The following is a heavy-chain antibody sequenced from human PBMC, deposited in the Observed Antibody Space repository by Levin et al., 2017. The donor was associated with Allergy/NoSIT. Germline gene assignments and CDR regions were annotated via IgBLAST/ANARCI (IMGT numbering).Heavy chain of an antibody. D-gene: IGHD2-15*01. J-gene: IGHJ6*02. Sequence: ASVKVSCAASGFIFNIYSMNWVRQAPGKGLEWVSSISSSSRYKYYADSLKGRFTVSRDNGKNSLYLQINSLGVEDTAVYYCVSRAKDLDVWGQGTTVTVSS. CDR2: ISSSSRYK. CDR3: VSRAKDLDV. CDR1: GFIFNIYS. V-gene: IGHV3-21*01.